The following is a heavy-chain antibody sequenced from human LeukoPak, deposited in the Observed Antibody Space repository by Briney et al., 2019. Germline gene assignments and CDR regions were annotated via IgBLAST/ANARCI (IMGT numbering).Heavy chain of an antibody. D-gene: IGHD3-10*01. J-gene: IGHJ5*02. CDR3: ARPLMYYYGSETYFWFDP. CDR2: IRYDGSNK. Sequence: GGSLRLSCAASGFTFSSYGMHWVRQAPGKGLEWVAFIRYDGSNKYYADSVKGRFTISRDNAKNSLSLQMNSLRAEDTAVYYCARPLMYYYGSETYFWFDPWGQGPLVTVSS. CDR1: GFTFSSYG. V-gene: IGHV3-30*02.